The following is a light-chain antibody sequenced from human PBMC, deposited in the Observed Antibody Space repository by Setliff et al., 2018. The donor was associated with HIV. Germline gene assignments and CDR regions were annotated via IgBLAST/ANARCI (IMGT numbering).Light chain of an antibody. Sequence: QSVLTQPASVSGSPGQSITIPCTGTSSDIGRYNSVSWYQQHPGKPPKLIIYDVSNRPSGVSNRFSGSKSGNTASLTISGLQAEDEADYYCCSYAGSDTFDVFGTGTKGTVL. CDR3: CSYAGSDTFDV. V-gene: IGLV2-23*02. J-gene: IGLJ1*01. CDR2: DVS. CDR1: SSDIGRYNS.